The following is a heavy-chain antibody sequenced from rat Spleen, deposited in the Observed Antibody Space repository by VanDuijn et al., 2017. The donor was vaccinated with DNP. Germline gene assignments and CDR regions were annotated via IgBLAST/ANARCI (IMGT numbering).Heavy chain of an antibody. D-gene: IGHD1-4*01. CDR2: TNYNGGST. CDR3: ARHVLHLRVWDY. Sequence: EVQLVESGGGLVQPGGSLKLSCAASGFTFSDYYMAWVRQAPTKGLEWVAYTNYNGGSTYNGDSVKGRFTISRDNAKSTLYLQMNSLRSEDMATYYCARHVLHLRVWDYWGQGVMVTVSS. V-gene: IGHV5-22*01. J-gene: IGHJ2*01. CDR1: GFTFSDYY.